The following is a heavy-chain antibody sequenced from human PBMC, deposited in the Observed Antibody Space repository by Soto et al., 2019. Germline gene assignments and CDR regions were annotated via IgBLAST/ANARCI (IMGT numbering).Heavy chain of an antibody. D-gene: IGHD3-22*01. CDR3: ARHMKIFYDSSGYNDAFDI. J-gene: IGHJ3*02. CDR2: IDPSDSYT. CDR1: GYSFTSYW. Sequence: GGSLKTSCKGSGYSFTSYWISWVRQMPGKGLGWVGRIDPSDSYTNYSPSFQGHVTISADKSISTAYLQWSSLKASDTAMYYCARHMKIFYDSSGYNDAFDIWGQGTMVTVSS. V-gene: IGHV5-10-1*01.